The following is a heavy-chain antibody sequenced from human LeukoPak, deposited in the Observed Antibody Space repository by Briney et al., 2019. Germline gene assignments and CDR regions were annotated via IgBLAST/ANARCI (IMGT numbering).Heavy chain of an antibody. D-gene: IGHD3-22*01. J-gene: IGHJ1*01. Sequence: SVKVSCKASGGTFSSYAISWVRQAPGQGLEWMGRIIPIFGTANYAQKFQGRVTITTDESTSTAYMGLSSLRSEDTAVYYCASEVYYYDSSRMAEYFQHWGQGTLVTISS. CDR2: IIPIFGTA. V-gene: IGHV1-69*05. CDR1: GGTFSSYA. CDR3: ASEVYYYDSSRMAEYFQH.